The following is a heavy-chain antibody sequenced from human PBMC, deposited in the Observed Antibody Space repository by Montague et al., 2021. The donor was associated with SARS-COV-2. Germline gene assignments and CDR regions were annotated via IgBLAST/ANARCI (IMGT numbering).Heavy chain of an antibody. CDR1: GGSVSSDF. CDR2: VNYSGSS. V-gene: IGHV4-59*02. CDR3: VRDPARSGSGTFYDY. J-gene: IGHJ4*02. Sequence: SETLSLTCTVSGGSVSSDFWTWIRQPPGKGLEWIGYVNYSGSSSYNPSLSGRVSIAVDTSKNQFSLRLSTVTAADTAMYYCVRDPARSGSGTFYDYWGQGTLVTVSS. D-gene: IGHD1-26*01.